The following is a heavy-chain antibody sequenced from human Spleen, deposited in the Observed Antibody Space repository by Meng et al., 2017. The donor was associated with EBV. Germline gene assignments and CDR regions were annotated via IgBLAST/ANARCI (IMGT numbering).Heavy chain of an antibody. CDR3: ARDRSGGADY. CDR2: INTNTGNP. Sequence: QLVQSGSELKKTGASVKVSCEASGYTFTDYAVNWVRQAPGQGLEWMGWINTNTGNPTYAQGFTGRFVFSLDPSVSTAYLEISSLKAEDTAVDYCARDRSGGADYWGQGTLVTVSS. CDR1: GYTFTDYA. V-gene: IGHV7-4-1*02. D-gene: IGHD1-26*01. J-gene: IGHJ4*02.